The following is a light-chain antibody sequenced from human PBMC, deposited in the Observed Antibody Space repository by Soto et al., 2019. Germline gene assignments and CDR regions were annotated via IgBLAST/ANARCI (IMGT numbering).Light chain of an antibody. CDR1: QSLRKRRGQTG. CDR2: MGS. Sequence: DIVMTQSPLSLAVTPGEPASFSCRSSQSLRKRRGQTGLVGYLRGPGQSPQLLIHMGSVRASGVPDRFSGSGSGTYFTLTISRVEAEDVGVYYCMQALESPPTFGGGTKMEIK. V-gene: IGKV2-28*01. J-gene: IGKJ4*01. CDR3: MQALESPPT.